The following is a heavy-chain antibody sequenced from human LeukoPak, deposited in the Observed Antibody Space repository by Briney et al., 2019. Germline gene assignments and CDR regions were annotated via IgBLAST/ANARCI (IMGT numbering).Heavy chain of an antibody. CDR2: ITGSDDAT. J-gene: IGHJ4*02. D-gene: IGHD5-12*01. V-gene: IGHV3-23*01. Sequence: GGSLRLSCAASGFTFTSVAMTWVRQAPVQGLEWVSTITGSDDATYYGDSVKGRFTISRDYSINTGYLQMNSLRSEDTAIYYCAKGPQLYSGYHPNFWGQGTLVTVSS. CDR1: GFTFTSVA. CDR3: AKGPQLYSGYHPNF.